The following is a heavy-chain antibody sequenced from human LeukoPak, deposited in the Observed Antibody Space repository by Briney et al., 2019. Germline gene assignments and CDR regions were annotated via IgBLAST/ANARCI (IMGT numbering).Heavy chain of an antibody. V-gene: IGHV1-2*02. CDR1: GYTFTGYY. Sequence: ASVKVSCKASGYTFTGYYMHWVRQAPGQGLEWMGWINPNSGGTNYAQKFQGRVTMTRDTSISTAYMELSRLRSDDTAVYYCAREELWFGELSCLDYWGQGILDTVSS. CDR2: INPNSGGT. CDR3: AREELWFGELSCLDY. D-gene: IGHD3-10*01. J-gene: IGHJ4*02.